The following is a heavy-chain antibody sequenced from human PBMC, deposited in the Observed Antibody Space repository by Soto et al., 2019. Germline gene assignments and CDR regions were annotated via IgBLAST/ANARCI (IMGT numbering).Heavy chain of an antibody. CDR1: GDSVSSNTAA. D-gene: IGHD6-19*01. J-gene: IGHJ4*02. CDR2: TYYRSNWRH. Sequence: SQPLSLTCAISGDSVSSNTAAWNWIRSSPSRGLEWLGRTYYRSNWRHDYAVSVKSRITGNPDTSKNHFSLQLNSVTPDDTAVYYCARGVAGSGFDLWGQGTLVTVSS. CDR3: ARGVAGSGFDL. V-gene: IGHV6-1*01.